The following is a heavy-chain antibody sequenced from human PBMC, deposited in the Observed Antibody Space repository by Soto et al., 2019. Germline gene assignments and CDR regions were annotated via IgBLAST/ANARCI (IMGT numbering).Heavy chain of an antibody. CDR3: ARTGPNWGYAFDI. D-gene: IGHD7-27*01. V-gene: IGHV3-21*01. CDR1: GFTFSSYS. J-gene: IGHJ3*02. Sequence: GGSLRLSCAASGFTFSSYSMNWVRQAPGKGLEWVSSISSSSSYIYYADSVKGRFTISRDNAKNSLYLQMNSLRAEDTSVYYCARTGPNWGYAFDIWGQGTMVTVSS. CDR2: ISSSSSYI.